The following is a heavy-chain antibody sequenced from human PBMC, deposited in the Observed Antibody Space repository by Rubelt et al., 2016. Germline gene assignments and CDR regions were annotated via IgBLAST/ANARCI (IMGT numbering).Heavy chain of an antibody. V-gene: IGHV4-61*05. CDR3: ARRGGYSSSWYGWYFDY. CDR2: MYYSGST. Sequence: QLQLQESGPGLVKPSETLSLTCTVSGGSISSSSYYWGWIRQPPGKGLEWIGYMYYSGSTNYNPSLQGRVTISGDTSKNQFSLKLSSVTAADTAVYYCARRGGYSSSWYGWYFDYWGQGTLVTVSS. CDR1: GGSISSSSYY. J-gene: IGHJ4*02. D-gene: IGHD6-13*01.